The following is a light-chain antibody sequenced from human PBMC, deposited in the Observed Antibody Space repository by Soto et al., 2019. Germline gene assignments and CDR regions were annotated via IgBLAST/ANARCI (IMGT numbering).Light chain of an antibody. CDR3: QQGHNWPLT. CDR2: SAS. Sequence: EIVMTQSPATLSVSPGERATLSCRASQSISTELAWYQQKPGQPPRLLIYSASTRATGVPARFTGSGSGSEFTLTISGLQSEDFAVYYCQQGHNWPLTFGHGTRLE. CDR1: QSISTE. J-gene: IGKJ2*01. V-gene: IGKV3-15*01.